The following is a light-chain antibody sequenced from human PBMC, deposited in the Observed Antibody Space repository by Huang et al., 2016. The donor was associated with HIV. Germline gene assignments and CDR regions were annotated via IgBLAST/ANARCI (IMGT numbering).Light chain of an antibody. J-gene: IGKJ3*01. CDR2: GAS. CDR1: QSVLYSSNNKNY. V-gene: IGKV4-1*01. CDR3: QQYYSTPPVT. Sequence: DIVMTQSPDSLAVSLGERATINCKSNQSVLYSSNNKNYLAWYQQKPGQPPKLLIYGASTRESGVPDRFSGSGSGTDFTLTISSLQAEDVAVYYCQQYYSTPPVTFGPGTKVDIK.